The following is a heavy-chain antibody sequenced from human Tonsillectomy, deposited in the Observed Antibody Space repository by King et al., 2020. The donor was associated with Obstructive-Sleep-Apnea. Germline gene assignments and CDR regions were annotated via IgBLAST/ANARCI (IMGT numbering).Heavy chain of an antibody. CDR1: GFTFCSYA. CDR3: ARDPARGGGVTRVFDY. CDR2: ISYDGSNK. J-gene: IGHJ4*02. V-gene: IGHV3-30*04. Sequence: VQLVESGGGVVQPGRSLRLSCAASGFTFCSYAMHWVRQAPGKGLEWVAVISYDGSNKYYADSVKGRFTISRDNSKNTVYLQMNSLRAEDTAVYYCARDPARGGGVTRVFDYWGQGTLVTVSS. D-gene: IGHD2-21*02.